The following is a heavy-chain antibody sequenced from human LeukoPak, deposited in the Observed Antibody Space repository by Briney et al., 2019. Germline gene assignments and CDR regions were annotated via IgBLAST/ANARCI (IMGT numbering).Heavy chain of an antibody. Sequence: PGGSLRLSCAPAGLTFRSYAMHWVRLAPGKGLEWVAVISYDGSNKYYADSVKGRFTISRDNSKNTLYLQMNSLRAEDTAVYHCARDGLWYGESPGDYWGQGTLVTVSS. J-gene: IGHJ4*02. D-gene: IGHD3-10*01. V-gene: IGHV3-30*04. CDR3: ARDGLWYGESPGDY. CDR1: GLTFRSYA. CDR2: ISYDGSNK.